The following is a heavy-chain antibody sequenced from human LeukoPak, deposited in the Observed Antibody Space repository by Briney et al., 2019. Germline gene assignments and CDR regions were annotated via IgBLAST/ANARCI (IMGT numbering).Heavy chain of an antibody. CDR2: IYYSGGT. Sequence: PSETLSLTCTVSGGSISSYYWSWIRQPPGKGLEWIGYIYYSGGTNYNPSLKSRVTISVDTSKNQFSLKLSSVTAADTAVYYCASAHDYGDYYFDYWGQGTLVTVSS. V-gene: IGHV4-59*08. J-gene: IGHJ4*02. CDR1: GGSISSYY. D-gene: IGHD4-17*01. CDR3: ASAHDYGDYYFDY.